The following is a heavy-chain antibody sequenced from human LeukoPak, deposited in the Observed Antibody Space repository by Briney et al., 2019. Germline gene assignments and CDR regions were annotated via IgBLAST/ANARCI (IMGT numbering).Heavy chain of an antibody. D-gene: IGHD2-15*01. CDR1: GSTFSSYA. CDR2: ISYDGSNK. CDR3: AREWDIVVVVAGLDY. J-gene: IGHJ4*02. V-gene: IGHV3-30-3*01. Sequence: GGSLELSWAAPGSTFSSYAPHWFGQAPGKGLEWVPVISYDGSNKYYADSVKGRFTISRDNSKNTLYLQMNSLRAEDTAVYYCAREWDIVVVVAGLDYWGQGTLVTVSS.